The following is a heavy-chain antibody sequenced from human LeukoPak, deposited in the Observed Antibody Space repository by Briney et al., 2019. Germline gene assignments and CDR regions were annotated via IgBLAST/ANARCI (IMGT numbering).Heavy chain of an antibody. CDR2: IYYSGST. Sequence: SETLSLTCTVSGGSVSSSNYYWSWIRQPPGKGLEWIGYIYYSGSTYYNPSLQSRLTISLDTSKNQFSLKLSSVTAADTAVYYCAGYLTTAVANWFDPWGQGALVTVSS. J-gene: IGHJ5*02. CDR3: AGYLTTAVANWFDP. D-gene: IGHD4-17*01. V-gene: IGHV4-30-4*08. CDR1: GGSVSSSNYY.